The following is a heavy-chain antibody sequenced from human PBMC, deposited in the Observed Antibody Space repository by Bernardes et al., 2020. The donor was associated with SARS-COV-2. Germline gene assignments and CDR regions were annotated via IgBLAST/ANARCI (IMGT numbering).Heavy chain of an antibody. V-gene: IGHV4-39*01. J-gene: IGHJ6*02. D-gene: IGHD3-10*01. CDR3: ARGGIMVRGVTPPMDV. CDR2: IYFSGIT. CDR1: GASISSSTYY. Sequence: SETLSLTCTVSGASISSSTYYWGWVRQSPEKGLEWIGSIYFSGITYYNPPLESRVTMSIDRSKNQFSLNLTSVTATDTSVYYCARGGIMVRGVTPPMDVWGQGTTVIVS.